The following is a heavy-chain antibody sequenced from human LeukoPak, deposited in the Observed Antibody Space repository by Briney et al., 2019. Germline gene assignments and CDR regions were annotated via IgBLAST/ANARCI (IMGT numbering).Heavy chain of an antibody. CDR1: GFTFSSYG. CDR2: ISGSGGST. CDR3: ARGASYSSSWYGFLRPDPMGWFDP. J-gene: IGHJ5*02. V-gene: IGHV3-23*01. D-gene: IGHD6-13*01. Sequence: GGSLRLSCAASGFTFSSYGMSWVRQAPGKGLEWVSAISGSGGSTYYADSVKGRFTISRDNSKNTLYLQMNSLRAEDTAVYYCARGASYSSSWYGFLRPDPMGWFDPWGQGTLVTVSS.